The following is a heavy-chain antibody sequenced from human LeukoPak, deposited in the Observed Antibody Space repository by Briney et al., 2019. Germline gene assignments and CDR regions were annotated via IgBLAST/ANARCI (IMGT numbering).Heavy chain of an antibody. J-gene: IGHJ4*02. CDR3: ARGLRYFDWFNPYFDY. CDR1: GGSISSYY. CDR2: IYYSGST. V-gene: IGHV4-59*01. D-gene: IGHD3-9*01. Sequence: PSETLSLTCTVSGGSISSYYWSWIRQPPGKGLEWIGYIYYSGSTNYNPSLKSRVTISVGTSKNQFSLKLSSVTAADTAVYYCARGLRYFDWFNPYFDYWGQGTLVTVSS.